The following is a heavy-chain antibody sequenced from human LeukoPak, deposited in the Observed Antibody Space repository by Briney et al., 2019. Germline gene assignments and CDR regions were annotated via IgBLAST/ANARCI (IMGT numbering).Heavy chain of an antibody. CDR2: ISSSGSTI. V-gene: IGHV3-48*03. CDR3: AELGITMIGGV. D-gene: IGHD3-10*02. Sequence: GGSLRLSCAASGFTFSSYEMNWVRQAPGKGLEWVSYISSSGSTIYYADSVKGRFTISRDNAKNSLYLQMNSLRAEDTAVYYCAELGITMIGGVWGKGTRVTVSS. J-gene: IGHJ6*04. CDR1: GFTFSSYE.